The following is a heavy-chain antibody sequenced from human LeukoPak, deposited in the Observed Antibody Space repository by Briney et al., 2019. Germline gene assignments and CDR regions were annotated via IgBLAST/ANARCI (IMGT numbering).Heavy chain of an antibody. V-gene: IGHV4-39*07. J-gene: IGHJ4*02. CDR3: ARFDSFDVTGYYGGY. CDR1: GGSISSSSYY. Sequence: SETLPLTCTVSGGSISSSSYYWGWIRQPPGKGLEWIGSIYYSGSTYYNPSLKSRVTISVDTSKNQFSLKLSSVTAADTAVYYCARFDSFDVTGYYGGYWGQGTLVTVSS. CDR2: IYYSGST. D-gene: IGHD1-1*01.